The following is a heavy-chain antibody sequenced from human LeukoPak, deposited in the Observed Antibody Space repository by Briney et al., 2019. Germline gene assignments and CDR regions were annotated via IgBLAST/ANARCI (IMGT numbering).Heavy chain of an antibody. CDR3: ARESYYDILTGYYDAFDI. D-gene: IGHD3-9*01. V-gene: IGHV3-21*01. CDR1: GFTFSSYS. Sequence: GGSLRLSCAASGFTFSSYSMNWVRQAPGKGLEWVSSISSSSSYIYYAGSVKGRFTISRDNAKNSLYLQMNSLRAEDTAVYYCARESYYDILTGYYDAFDIWGQGTMVTVSS. CDR2: ISSSSSYI. J-gene: IGHJ3*02.